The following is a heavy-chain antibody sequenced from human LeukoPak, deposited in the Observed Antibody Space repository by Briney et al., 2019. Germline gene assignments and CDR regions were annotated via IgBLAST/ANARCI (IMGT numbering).Heavy chain of an antibody. CDR3: ARGIVGATPNWFDP. CDR1: GYTFTSYD. V-gene: IGHV1-8*01. J-gene: IGHJ5*02. Sequence: ASVKVSCKASGYTFTSYDINWVRQATGQGLEWMGWMNPNSGNTGYAQKFQGRVTMTRNTSISTAYMELSSLRSEDTAVYYCARGIVGATPNWFDPWGQGTLVTVSS. D-gene: IGHD1-26*01. CDR2: MNPNSGNT.